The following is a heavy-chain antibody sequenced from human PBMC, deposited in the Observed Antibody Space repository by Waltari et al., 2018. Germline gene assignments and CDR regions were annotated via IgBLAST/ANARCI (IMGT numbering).Heavy chain of an antibody. V-gene: IGHV3-33*01. Sequence: QVQLVASGGGVVQSGRSLRLSCVGSGFTFTNHAMNWVSQAPGKGLEWVAVIWYDGSNKNYVDSVKGRFTISRDNSKNTMYLEMNRLRAEDTAVYFCARGDGGSGLGASDIWGQGTMVTVSS. CDR2: IWYDGSNK. J-gene: IGHJ3*02. CDR3: ARGDGGSGLGASDI. D-gene: IGHD3-3*01. CDR1: GFTFTNHA.